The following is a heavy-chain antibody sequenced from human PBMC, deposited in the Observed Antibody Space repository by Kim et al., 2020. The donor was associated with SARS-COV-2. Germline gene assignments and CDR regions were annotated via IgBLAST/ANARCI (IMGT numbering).Heavy chain of an antibody. Sequence: GGSLRLSCAASGFTLSSYTMHWVRQAPGTGLQYVSGISSNGGTTYFGNSVKGRFTISRDNSKNTLYLQMGGLRAEDTGVYYCARDQSSGRFHWFDPWGQGTLVTVSS. V-gene: IGHV3-64*01. CDR2: ISSNGGTT. J-gene: IGHJ5*02. CDR1: GFTLSSYT. CDR3: ARDQSSGRFHWFDP. D-gene: IGHD3-22*01.